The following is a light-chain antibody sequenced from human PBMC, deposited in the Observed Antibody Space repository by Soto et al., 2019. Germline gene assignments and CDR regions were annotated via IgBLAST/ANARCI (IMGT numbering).Light chain of an antibody. Sequence: EIVLTQSPDTLSLSPGERATLSCRASQNIMRYVVWYQQKPGQAPRLLIYNASNRATGIPARFSGGGSETDFTLTISSLEPEDFAIYYCQQRSDWPLTFGGGTKVEI. CDR3: QQRSDWPLT. CDR1: QNIMRY. J-gene: IGKJ4*01. CDR2: NAS. V-gene: IGKV3-11*01.